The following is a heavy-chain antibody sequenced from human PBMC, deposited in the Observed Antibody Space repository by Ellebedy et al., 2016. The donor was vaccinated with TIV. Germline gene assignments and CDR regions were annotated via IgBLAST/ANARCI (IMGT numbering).Heavy chain of an antibody. D-gene: IGHD6-13*01. Sequence: GESLKISCAASGFTFNTYSMNWVRQAPGKGLEWVAFIRSSINSISYADSVKGRFTISKDDSKNTVYLQMNSLRAEDTAVYYCARVRQPKASASYFDSWGQGTLVTVSS. CDR3: ARVRQPKASASYFDS. CDR2: IRSSINSI. V-gene: IGHV3-48*01. CDR1: GFTFNTYS. J-gene: IGHJ4*02.